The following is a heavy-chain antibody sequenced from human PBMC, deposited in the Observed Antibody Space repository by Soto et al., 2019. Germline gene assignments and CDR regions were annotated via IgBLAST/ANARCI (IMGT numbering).Heavy chain of an antibody. CDR2: ISGDATSK. D-gene: IGHD3-10*01. Sequence: GGSLRLSCAASGLTFSSSIMHWVRQTPGKGLEWIAVISGDATSKIYRDSLKGRFTISRDNSKNTVYLDMNSLTAEDTAVYYCARVGPYSGIYYADYWGQGTLVTVSS. J-gene: IGHJ4*02. V-gene: IGHV3-30-3*01. CDR3: ARVGPYSGIYYADY. CDR1: GLTFSSSI.